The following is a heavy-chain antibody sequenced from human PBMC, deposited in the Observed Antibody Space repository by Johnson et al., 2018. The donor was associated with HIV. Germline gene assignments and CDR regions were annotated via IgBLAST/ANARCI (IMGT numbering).Heavy chain of an antibody. J-gene: IGHJ3*02. V-gene: IGHV3-9*01. CDR1: GFTFDDYA. CDR2: ISWNGGST. D-gene: IGHD4-17*01. Sequence: VQLVESGGGLVQPGGSLRLSCAASGFTFDDYAMHWVRQAPGKGLEWVSGISWNGGSTGYADSVKGRFTISRDNAKNSLYLQMNSLRVEDTALYYCARPADYGDYSRDAFDIWGQGTMVTVSS. CDR3: ARPADYGDYSRDAFDI.